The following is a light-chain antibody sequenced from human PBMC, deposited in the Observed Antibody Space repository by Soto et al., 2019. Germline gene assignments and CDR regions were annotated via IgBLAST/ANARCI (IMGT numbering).Light chain of an antibody. Sequence: DIQMTQSPSTLSASVGDRVTITCRASQSISSWLAWYQQKPGKAPKLLVYSASTLQSGVPSRFSGSGSGPDFTLTISSLQSEDFAVYYCQQYGSSPRTFGQGTKVDIK. CDR2: SAS. CDR1: QSISSW. J-gene: IGKJ1*01. V-gene: IGKV1-5*01. CDR3: QQYGSSPRT.